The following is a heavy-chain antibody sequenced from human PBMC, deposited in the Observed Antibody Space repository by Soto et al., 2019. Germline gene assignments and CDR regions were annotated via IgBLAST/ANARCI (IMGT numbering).Heavy chain of an antibody. D-gene: IGHD2-15*01. CDR1: GGSTIGSY. V-gene: IGHV4-59*01. J-gene: IGHJ5*02. CDR2: IYYSGST. CDR3: AREIGYCSGGSCGWFDP. Sequence: ASETLSLTCTVSGGSTIGSYWSWIRQPPGKGLEYTGNIYYSGSTNYNPSLKSRVTISIDTSNNQFSLKLSSVTAADTAVYYCAREIGYCSGGSCGWFDPWGQGTLVTVSS.